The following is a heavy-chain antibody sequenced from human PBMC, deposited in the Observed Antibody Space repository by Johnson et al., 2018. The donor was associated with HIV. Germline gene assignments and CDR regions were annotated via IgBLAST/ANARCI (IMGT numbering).Heavy chain of an antibody. CDR2: IRYDGSNK. J-gene: IGHJ3*02. D-gene: IGHD4-23*01. CDR1: GFSFSNYA. CDR3: AKESETYGGNIGFQHAFDI. V-gene: IGHV3-30*02. Sequence: QVQLVESGGGVVQPGSSLTLSCAASGFSFSNYAMHWVRQAPGKGLEWVAFIRYDGSNKYYADSVKGRFTVSRDNSKNTLYLQMNSLSADDTAVYYCAKESETYGGNIGFQHAFDIWGQGTMVTGSS.